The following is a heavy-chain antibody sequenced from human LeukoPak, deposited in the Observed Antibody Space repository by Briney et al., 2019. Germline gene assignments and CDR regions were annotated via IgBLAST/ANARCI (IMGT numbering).Heavy chain of an antibody. CDR3: ATQNRGYYYDSSGYHPLAY. Sequence: ASVRVSCKPSGYTFNNYSIAWVRQAPGQGLEWMGWISTYNGNTNYALKLQGRVTMTTDTSTTTAYMELRSLRSDDTAVYYCATQNRGYYYDSSGYHPLAYWGQGTLVTVSS. D-gene: IGHD3-22*01. CDR2: ISTYNGNT. V-gene: IGHV1-18*01. J-gene: IGHJ4*02. CDR1: GYTFNNYS.